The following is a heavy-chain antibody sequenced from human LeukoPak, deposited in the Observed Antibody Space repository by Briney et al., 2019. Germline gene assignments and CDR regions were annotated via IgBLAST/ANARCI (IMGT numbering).Heavy chain of an antibody. J-gene: IGHJ4*02. D-gene: IGHD6-19*01. V-gene: IGHV3-9*03. Sequence: GGSLRLSCAASGFTFDDYAMHWVRQAPGKGLEWVSGISWNSGRSDYADSVKGRFTISRDNAKNSLYLQMNSLISEDMALYYCAKDIGYTSGQGMDYWGQGTLVTVSS. CDR1: GFTFDDYA. CDR3: AKDIGYTSGQGMDY. CDR2: ISWNSGRS.